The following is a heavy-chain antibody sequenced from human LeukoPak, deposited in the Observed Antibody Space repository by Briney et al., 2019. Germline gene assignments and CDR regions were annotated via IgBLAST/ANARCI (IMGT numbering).Heavy chain of an antibody. J-gene: IGHJ5*02. V-gene: IGHV4-38-2*02. CDR3: ARAYGSSWYHNWFDP. D-gene: IGHD6-13*01. CDR2: IYHSETT. CDR1: GYSISSGYY. Sequence: PSETLSLTCTVSGYSISSGYYWGWIRQPPGKGLEWIGNIYHSETTYYNPSLKSRVTISVDTSKNQFSLRLSSVTAADTALYCCARAYGSSWYHNWFDPWGQGTLVTVSS.